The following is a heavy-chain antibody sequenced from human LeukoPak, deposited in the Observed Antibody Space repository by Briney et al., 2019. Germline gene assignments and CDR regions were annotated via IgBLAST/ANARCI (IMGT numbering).Heavy chain of an antibody. CDR1: GYTLTELS. CDR3: ATWSCSGGSCYSGLRDY. J-gene: IGHJ4*02. V-gene: IGHV1-24*01. Sequence: ASVKVSCKVSGYTLTELSMHWVRQAPGKGLEGMGGFDPEDGETIYAQKFRGRVTMTEDTSTDTAYMELSSLRSEDTAVYYCATWSCSGGSCYSGLRDYWGQGTLVTVSS. D-gene: IGHD2-15*01. CDR2: FDPEDGET.